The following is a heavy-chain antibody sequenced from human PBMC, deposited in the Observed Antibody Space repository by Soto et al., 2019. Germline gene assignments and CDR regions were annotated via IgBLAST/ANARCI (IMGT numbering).Heavy chain of an antibody. Sequence: SETLSLTCTVSGGSISSSSYYWGWIRQPPGKGLEWIGSIYYSGSTYYNPSLKSRVTISVDTSKNQFSLKLSSVTAADTAVYYCAGHYGSGSYYNLNWFDPWGQGTLVTVSS. CDR1: GGSISSSSYY. D-gene: IGHD3-10*01. CDR2: IYYSGST. J-gene: IGHJ5*02. V-gene: IGHV4-39*01. CDR3: AGHYGSGSYYNLNWFDP.